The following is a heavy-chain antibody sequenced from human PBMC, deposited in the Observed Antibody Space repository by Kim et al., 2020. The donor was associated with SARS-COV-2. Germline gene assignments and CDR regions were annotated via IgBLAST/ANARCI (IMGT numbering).Heavy chain of an antibody. CDR3: ARDFEPPSSWYDWASRYYYGMDV. CDR1: GYTFTSYG. V-gene: IGHV1-18*04. D-gene: IGHD6-13*01. J-gene: IGHJ6*02. Sequence: ASVKVSCKASGYTFTSYGISWVRQAPGQGLEWMGWISAYNGNTNYAQKLQGRVTMTTDTSTSTAYMELRSLRSDDTAVYYCARDFEPPSSWYDWASRYYYGMDVWGQGTTVTVSS. CDR2: ISAYNGNT.